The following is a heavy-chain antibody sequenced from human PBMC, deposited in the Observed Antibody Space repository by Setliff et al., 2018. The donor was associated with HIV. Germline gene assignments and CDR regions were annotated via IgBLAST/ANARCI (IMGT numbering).Heavy chain of an antibody. Sequence: PSETLSLTCTVSGGSISSGSHYWNWVRQSAGKGLEWIGRIYSSGSTNYNPSINSRVSISVDTAKHQCSLRMSSGTAADTAVYYCASHPPHDSTWPYYYYGMDVWGQGTTVTVSS. CDR1: GGSISSGSHY. J-gene: IGHJ6*02. D-gene: IGHD6-13*01. V-gene: IGHV4-61*02. CDR2: IYSSGST. CDR3: ASHPPHDSTWPYYYYGMDV.